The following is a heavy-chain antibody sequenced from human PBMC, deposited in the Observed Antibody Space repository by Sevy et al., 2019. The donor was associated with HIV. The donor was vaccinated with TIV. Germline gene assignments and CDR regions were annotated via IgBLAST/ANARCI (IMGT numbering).Heavy chain of an antibody. Sequence: GGSLRLSCAASGLTFNSHAMSWVRQPPGRGLEWVSAISGSGETTVYADSVRGRFTISRDNSKNTLFLVMNSLRAEDTAVYYRAKDYMLNLWRGYFDSWGQGTLVTVSS. CDR1: GLTFNSHA. J-gene: IGHJ4*02. CDR2: ISGSGETT. V-gene: IGHV3-23*01. D-gene: IGHD3-3*01. CDR3: AKDYMLNLWRGYFDS.